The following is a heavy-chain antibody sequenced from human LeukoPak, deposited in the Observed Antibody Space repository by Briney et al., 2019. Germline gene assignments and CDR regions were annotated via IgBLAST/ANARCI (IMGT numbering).Heavy chain of an antibody. CDR1: GFTFSSYS. J-gene: IGHJ4*02. V-gene: IGHV3-74*03. D-gene: IGHD3/OR15-3a*01. CDR3: ARDRDWLLYDH. CDR2: IHPDGSIT. Sequence: GSLRLPCVASGFTFSSYSMHWVRQAPGKGLVWVSHIHPDGSITTYADSVKGRFTISRDNTKNTLYLQMISLRVEDTAVYFCARDRDWLLYDHWGQGALVTVSS.